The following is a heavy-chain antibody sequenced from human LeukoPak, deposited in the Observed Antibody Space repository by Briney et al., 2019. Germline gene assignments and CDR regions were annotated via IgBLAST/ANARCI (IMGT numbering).Heavy chain of an antibody. J-gene: IGHJ3*02. V-gene: IGHV1-46*01. CDR2: INPSGGST. D-gene: IGHD3-16*01. Sequence: AGSVKVSCKASGYTFTSYYMHWVRQAPGQGLEWMGIINPSGGSTSYAQKFQGRVTITTDESTSTAYMELSSLRSEDTAVYYCAKGLEGGSNDAFDIWGQGTMVTVSS. CDR3: AKGLEGGSNDAFDI. CDR1: GYTFTSYY.